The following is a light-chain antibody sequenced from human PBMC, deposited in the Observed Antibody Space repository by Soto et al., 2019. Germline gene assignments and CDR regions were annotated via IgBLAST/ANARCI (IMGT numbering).Light chain of an antibody. V-gene: IGLV1-44*01. J-gene: IGLJ3*02. CDR3: AAWDDSLNGPV. CDR1: SSNIGSNA. CDR2: SNN. Sequence: QSALTQPPSASGTPGQRVTISCSGSSSNIGSNAVNWYRQLPGTAPKLLIYSNNQRPSGVPDRFSGSKSGTSASLAISGLQSEDEADYYCAAWDDSLNGPVFGGGTKVTVL.